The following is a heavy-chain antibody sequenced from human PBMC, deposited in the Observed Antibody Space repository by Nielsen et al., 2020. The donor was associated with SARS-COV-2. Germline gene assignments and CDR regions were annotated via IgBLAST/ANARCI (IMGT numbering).Heavy chain of an antibody. V-gene: IGHV3-48*03. CDR2: ISSSGSTI. D-gene: IGHD3-22*01. J-gene: IGHJ4*02. Sequence: GGSLRLSCAASGFAFSTYEMNWVRQAPGKGLEWLSYISSSGSTIYYADSVKGRFTISRDNAKNSLYLQMNSLRAEDTAVYYCARVNTGRITMIVVVEYFDYWGQGTLVTVSS. CDR3: ARVNTGRITMIVVVEYFDY. CDR1: GFAFSTYE.